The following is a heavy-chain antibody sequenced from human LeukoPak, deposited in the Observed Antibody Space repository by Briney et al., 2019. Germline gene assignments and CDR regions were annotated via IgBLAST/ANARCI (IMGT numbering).Heavy chain of an antibody. CDR1: GFTFSSYS. Sequence: NPGGSLRLSCAASGFTFSSYSMNWVRQAPGKGLEWVSSISSTSAYIYYADSVKGRFAISRDNAKNSLYLQMNSLRAEDTAVYYCARGGGWDAYYYYGMDDWGQGTTVTVSS. CDR2: ISSTSAYI. V-gene: IGHV3-21*01. J-gene: IGHJ6*02. D-gene: IGHD6-19*01. CDR3: ARGGGWDAYYYYGMDD.